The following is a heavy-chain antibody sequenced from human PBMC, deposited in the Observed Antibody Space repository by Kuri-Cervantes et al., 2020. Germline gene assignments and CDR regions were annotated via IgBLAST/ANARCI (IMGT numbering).Heavy chain of an antibody. Sequence: ASVKVSCKASGYTFTGYYMHWVRQAPGQGLEWMGWINPNSGGTNYAQKFQGRVTMTRDTSISTAYMELSRLRSDDTAVYYCARVQKYYYDSSGYYPYYYMDVWGKGTTVTVSS. CDR2: INPNSGGT. J-gene: IGHJ6*03. CDR3: ARVQKYYYDSSGYYPYYYMDV. V-gene: IGHV1-2*02. CDR1: GYTFTGYY. D-gene: IGHD3-22*01.